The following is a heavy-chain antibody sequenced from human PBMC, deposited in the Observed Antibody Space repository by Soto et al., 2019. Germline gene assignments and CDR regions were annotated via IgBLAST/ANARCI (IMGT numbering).Heavy chain of an antibody. V-gene: IGHV4-31*03. Sequence: QVQLQESGPGLVKPSQTLSLTCTVSGGSISSGGYYWSWIRQHPGKVLEWIGYIYYSGSTYYNPSLKSRVTISVDTSKNQFSLKLSSVTAADTAVYYCAREKAGTPSYNWFDPWGQGTLVTVSS. D-gene: IGHD1-7*01. CDR1: GGSISSGGYY. CDR3: AREKAGTPSYNWFDP. CDR2: IYYSGST. J-gene: IGHJ5*02.